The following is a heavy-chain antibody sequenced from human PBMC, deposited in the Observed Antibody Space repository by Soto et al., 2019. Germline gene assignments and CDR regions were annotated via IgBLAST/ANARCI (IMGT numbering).Heavy chain of an antibody. J-gene: IGHJ4*02. Sequence: SETLSLTCTVSGGSISSYYWSWIRQPPGKGLEWIGYIYYSGSTNYNPSLKSRVTISVDTSKNQFSLKLSSVTAADTAVYYCASTEGVPYYFDYWGQGTLVTVSS. CDR2: IYYSGST. D-gene: IGHD3-16*01. V-gene: IGHV4-59*01. CDR1: GGSISSYY. CDR3: ASTEGVPYYFDY.